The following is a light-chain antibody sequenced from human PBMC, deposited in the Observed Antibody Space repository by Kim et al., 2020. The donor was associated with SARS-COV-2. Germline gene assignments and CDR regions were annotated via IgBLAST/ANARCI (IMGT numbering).Light chain of an antibody. CDR3: QQYDNRPPIT. CDR2: DAS. V-gene: IGKV1-33*01. J-gene: IGKJ5*01. CDR1: QDISNY. Sequence: DIQMTQSPSSLSASVGDRVNITCQASQDISNYLNWYQQKPGKAPKLLIYDASNLETGVPSRFSGSGSGTDFTFTISSLQPEDIATYYCQQYDNRPPITIGQGTRLEIK.